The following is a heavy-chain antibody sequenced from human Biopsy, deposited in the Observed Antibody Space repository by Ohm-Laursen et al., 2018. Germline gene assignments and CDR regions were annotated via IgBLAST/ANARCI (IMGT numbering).Heavy chain of an antibody. CDR3: AKQGATILSSFDS. J-gene: IGHJ5*01. D-gene: IGHD3-9*01. V-gene: IGHV3-23*01. CDR2: ITSSGGST. CDR1: GFTFSNYA. Sequence: GSLRLSCAASGFTFSNYAMSWVCQAPGKGLEWVSTITSSGGSTYFADSVKGRFTISRDNSKNRLYLQMNSLRGEDTAVYYCAKQGATILSSFDSWGQGTLVTVSS.